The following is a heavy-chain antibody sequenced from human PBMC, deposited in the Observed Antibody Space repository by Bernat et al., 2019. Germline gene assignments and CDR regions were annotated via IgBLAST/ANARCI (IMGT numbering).Heavy chain of an antibody. CDR1: GFTFSTYG. J-gene: IGHJ4*02. V-gene: IGHV3-33*01. CDR3: ARGPDKKDDIWPSHYTNVDS. D-gene: IGHD1-1*01. Sequence: QVQLVQSGGGVVQPGRSLRLSCAASGFTFSTYGMHWVRQAPGEGLEWVAVIWYDGSTKYYGDSVKGRFTISRDNSKNTLYLQMNSLRVEDTAVYYCARGPDKKDDIWPSHYTNVDSWGQGTLVTVSS. CDR2: IWYDGSTK.